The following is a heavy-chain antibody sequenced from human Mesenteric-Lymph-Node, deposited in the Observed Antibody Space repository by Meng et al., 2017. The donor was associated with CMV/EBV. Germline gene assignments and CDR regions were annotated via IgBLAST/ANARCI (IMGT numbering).Heavy chain of an antibody. D-gene: IGHD2/OR15-2a*01. CDR1: GFTFGHFA. CDR2: IYSPDNP. CDR3: AQYCSSTTCSLRAFDY. J-gene: IGHJ4*02. Sequence: GESLKISCAGSGFTFGHFAMTWVRQAPGKGLEWVSLIYSPDNPYYADSVKGRFTISRDNSKNTLYLQMNSLRAEDTAVYYCAQYCSSTTCSLRAFDYWGQGTLVTVSS. V-gene: IGHV3-23*03.